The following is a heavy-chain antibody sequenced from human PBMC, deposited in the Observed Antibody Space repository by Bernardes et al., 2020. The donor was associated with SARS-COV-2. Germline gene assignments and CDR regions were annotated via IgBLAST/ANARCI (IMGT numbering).Heavy chain of an antibody. CDR2: ISRSGRGI. D-gene: IGHD3-16*02. V-gene: IGHV3-48*03. J-gene: IGHJ6*02. Sequence: GGSLRLSCAASGFTLRDYEMNWVRQAPGKGLEWISYISRSGRGIYSAGSVKGRFTISRDNAKNSLYLQMDSLRAEDTAVYYCASDGYHSLAAYHYGLDVRGQGTPVT. CDR3: ASDGYHSLAAYHYGLDV. CDR1: GFTLRDYE.